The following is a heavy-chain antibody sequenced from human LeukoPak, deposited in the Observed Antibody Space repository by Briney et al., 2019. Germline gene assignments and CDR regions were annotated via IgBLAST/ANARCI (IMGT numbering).Heavy chain of an antibody. V-gene: IGHV1-69*04. J-gene: IGHJ4*02. CDR2: IIPILGIA. D-gene: IGHD1-26*01. CDR1: GGTFSSYT. Sequence: SVKVSCKASGGTFSSYTISWVRQAPGRGLEWMGRIIPILGIANYAQKFQGRVTITADKSTSTAYMELSSLRSEDTAVYYCARDSGSQASDFDYWGQGTLVTVSS. CDR3: ARDSGSQASDFDY.